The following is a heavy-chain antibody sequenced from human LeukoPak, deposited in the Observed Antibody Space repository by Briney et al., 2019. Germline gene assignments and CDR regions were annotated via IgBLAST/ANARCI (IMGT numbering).Heavy chain of an antibody. V-gene: IGHV3-48*04. CDR2: ISRSRSTI. Sequence: GGSLRLSCAASGFTFITYSINWVRQAPGKGLEWVSYISRSRSTIYYADSVKGRFTISRDNAKNSVYLQMNSLRAEDTAVYYCARSGGDWLYFDYWGQGTLVTVSS. D-gene: IGHD3/OR15-3a*01. CDR1: GFTFITYS. CDR3: ARSGGDWLYFDY. J-gene: IGHJ4*02.